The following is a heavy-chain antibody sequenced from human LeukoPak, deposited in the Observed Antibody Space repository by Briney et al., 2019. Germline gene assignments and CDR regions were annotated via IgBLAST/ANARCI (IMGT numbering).Heavy chain of an antibody. D-gene: IGHD6-19*01. Sequence: GGSLRLSCAASGFTFSSSAMSWVRQAPGKGLEWVSTISGSGDRTYYADSVKGRFTISRDNSKNTLYLQMNSLRAEDTAVYYCATRYSSGWRDHYYYYYMDVWGKGTTVTISS. CDR1: GFTFSSSA. V-gene: IGHV3-23*01. CDR2: ISGSGDRT. CDR3: ATRYSSGWRDHYYYYYMDV. J-gene: IGHJ6*03.